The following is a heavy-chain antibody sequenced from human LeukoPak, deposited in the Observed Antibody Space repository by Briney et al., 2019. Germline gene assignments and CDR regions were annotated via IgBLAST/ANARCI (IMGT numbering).Heavy chain of an antibody. D-gene: IGHD2-2*02. Sequence: GGSLRLSCAASGFTFSSYSMNWVRQAPGKGLEWVSSISSSSSYIYYADSVKGRFTISRDNDKNSLYLQMNSLRAEDTAVYYCARGLAGSSTSCYNFWGQGTLVTVSS. CDR1: GFTFSSYS. CDR2: ISSSSSYI. J-gene: IGHJ4*02. V-gene: IGHV3-21*01. CDR3: ARGLAGSSTSCYNF.